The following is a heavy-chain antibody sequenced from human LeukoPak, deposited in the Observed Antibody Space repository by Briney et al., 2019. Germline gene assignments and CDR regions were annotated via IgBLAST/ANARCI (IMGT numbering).Heavy chain of an antibody. Sequence: ASVKVSCKASGYTITSYDINWVRQATGQGLEWMGRLNPNSGNTGYAQKFQGRVTMTRNTSISTAYMELSSLRSEDTAVYYCARAKVDNFKRWLQLRGEYYFDYWGQGNLVTVSS. J-gene: IGHJ4*02. CDR3: ARAKVDNFKRWLQLRGEYYFDY. D-gene: IGHD5-24*01. CDR2: LNPNSGNT. CDR1: GYTITSYD. V-gene: IGHV1-8*01.